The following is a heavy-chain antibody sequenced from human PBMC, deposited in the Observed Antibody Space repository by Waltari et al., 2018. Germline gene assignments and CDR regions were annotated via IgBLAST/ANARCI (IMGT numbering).Heavy chain of an antibody. V-gene: IGHV4-39*01. CDR3: TRQFGSEEKRSYYDSSGYPDY. CDR2: IYYSGST. J-gene: IGHJ4*02. Sequence: QLQLQESGPGLVKPSETLSLTCTVSGGSISSSTYYWGWIRPPPGKGLELIGSIYYSGSTYYNPSLKSRVTISVDTSRNQFSLKLTSVTAADTAVYYCTRQFGSEEKRSYYDSSGYPDYWGQGTLVTVSS. D-gene: IGHD3-22*01. CDR1: GGSISSSTYY.